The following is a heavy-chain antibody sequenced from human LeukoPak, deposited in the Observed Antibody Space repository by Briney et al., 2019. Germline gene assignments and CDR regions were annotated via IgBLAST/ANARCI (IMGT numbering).Heavy chain of an antibody. D-gene: IGHD1-26*01. CDR1: GFTFSTYS. CDR3: ARDIRPDSMVGATESDAFDI. CDR2: ISSTSSYI. Sequence: GGSLRLSCAASGFTFSTYSMNWVRQAPGKGLEWVSSISSTSSYIYYADSVKGRFTISRDNAKNSLYLKMNSLRAEDTAVYYCARDIRPDSMVGATESDAFDIWGQGTMVTVSS. J-gene: IGHJ3*02. V-gene: IGHV3-21*01.